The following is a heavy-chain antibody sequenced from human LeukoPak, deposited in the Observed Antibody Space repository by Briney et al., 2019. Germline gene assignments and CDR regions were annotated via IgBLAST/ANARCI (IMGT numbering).Heavy chain of an antibody. Sequence: PSETLSLTCTVSGYSISSGYYWSWIRQPPGKGLEWIAEINHRGSTHYNPSLKSRVNISVDTSKNQFSLNLDSVTAADTAVYYCARSWAGMYYPFYYFDFWGQGTLVSVSS. V-gene: IGHV4-38-2*02. CDR2: INHRGST. J-gene: IGHJ4*02. CDR3: ARSWAGMYYPFYYFDF. D-gene: IGHD1-26*01. CDR1: GYSISSGYY.